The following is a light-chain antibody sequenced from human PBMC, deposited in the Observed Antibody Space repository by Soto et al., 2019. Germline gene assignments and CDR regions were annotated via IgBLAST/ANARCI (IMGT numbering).Light chain of an antibody. Sequence: QPVLTQPPSASGTPGQRVTISCSGTNSNIGNNYVYWYQQLPGAAPELLIYRNDQRPSGVPDRFSGSKSGTSASLAISGLRSEDEGDYYCAAWDDSLRVFFGGGTKVTVL. CDR3: AAWDDSLRVF. J-gene: IGLJ2*01. V-gene: IGLV1-47*01. CDR1: NSNIGNNY. CDR2: RND.